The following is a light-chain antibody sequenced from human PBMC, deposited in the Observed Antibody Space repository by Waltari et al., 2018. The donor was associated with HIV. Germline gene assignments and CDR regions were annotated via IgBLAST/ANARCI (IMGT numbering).Light chain of an antibody. CDR2: HDN. CDR1: RGSIVSNP. CDR3: QAFDSDSQV. Sequence: FMLTQPHSVSASPGKPRPISCTRSRGSIVSNPVQRYHERPGGSPTTVIFHDNQRPSGVSDLFSGSRDTSSISAYLPVVGLRTEDEADYYCQAFDSDSQVFAGGTRLTVL. V-gene: IGLV6-57*01. J-gene: IGLJ2*01.